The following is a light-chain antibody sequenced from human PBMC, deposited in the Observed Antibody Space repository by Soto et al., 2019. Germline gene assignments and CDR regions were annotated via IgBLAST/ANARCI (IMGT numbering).Light chain of an antibody. CDR3: SSYTGSSTLRV. V-gene: IGLV2-14*01. Sequence: QSALTQPASVSGSPGQSITISCTGTSSDVGSYNYVSWYQQHPGKAPKLMIYDVSNRPSGVSNRFSGSKSGNTASLTISGLQAEDEADYYCSSYTGSSTLRVFGTGTKVTV. CDR1: SSDVGSYNY. J-gene: IGLJ1*01. CDR2: DVS.